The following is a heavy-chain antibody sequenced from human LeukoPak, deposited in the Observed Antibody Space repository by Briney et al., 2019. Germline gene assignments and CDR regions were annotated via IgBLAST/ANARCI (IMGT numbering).Heavy chain of an antibody. D-gene: IGHD4-23*01. CDR3: ARDVDGGNGESYFDY. CDR2: IYYSGST. J-gene: IGHJ4*02. V-gene: IGHV4-59*01. Sequence: SETLSLTCTVSGGSISSYYWSWIRQSPGKGLEWIGYIYYSGSTNYNPSLKSRVTILVDTSKNQFSLKLSSVTAADTAVYYCARDVDGGNGESYFDYWGQGTLVTVSS. CDR1: GGSISSYY.